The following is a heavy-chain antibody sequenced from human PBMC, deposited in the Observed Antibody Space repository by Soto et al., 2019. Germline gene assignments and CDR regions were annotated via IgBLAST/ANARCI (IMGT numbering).Heavy chain of an antibody. CDR2: LLHGGTT. CDR1: GDSISSPKW. J-gene: IGHJ4*02. V-gene: IGHV4-4*02. CDR3: ARRYGSAIDY. Sequence: PSETLSLTCAVSGDSISSPKWWTWLRQPPGKGLEWIGDLLHGGTTNYNPSLKSRVTLSVDTSQNQFSLNLTSVTAADTAVYYCARRYGSAIDYWGQGTLVTVSS. D-gene: IGHD1-26*01.